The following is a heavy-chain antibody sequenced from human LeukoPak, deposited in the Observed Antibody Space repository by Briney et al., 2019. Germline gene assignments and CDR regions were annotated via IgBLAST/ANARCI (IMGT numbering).Heavy chain of an antibody. CDR3: ARDHTIVATISGSFDY. Sequence: PGRSLRLSCAASGFTFSSYAMHWVRQAPGKGLEWVAVISYDGSNKYYADSVKGRFTISRDNSKNTLYLQLNSLRAEDTAVYYCARDHTIVATISGSFDYWGQGTLVTVSS. J-gene: IGHJ4*02. CDR1: GFTFSSYA. CDR2: ISYDGSNK. D-gene: IGHD5-12*01. V-gene: IGHV3-30*04.